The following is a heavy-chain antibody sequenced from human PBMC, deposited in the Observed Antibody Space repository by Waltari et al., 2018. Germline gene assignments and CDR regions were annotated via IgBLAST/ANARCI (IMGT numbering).Heavy chain of an antibody. CDR2: INHRGIT. J-gene: IGHJ5*02. D-gene: IGHD3-10*01. CDR3: ARGAFEYYSSSFGKGGWFDP. Sequence: QVQLQQWGAGLLKPSETLSLTCAVYGGPLNSYFCSWIRQPPGKALEWPGAFTPPGKGLEWLGEINHRGITNYSPSLTSRVTMSVDTSKNQFSLKLKSVTAADTAVYYCARGAFEYYSSSFGKGGWFDPWGQGTLVTVSS. CDR1: GGPLNSYF. V-gene: IGHV4-34*01.